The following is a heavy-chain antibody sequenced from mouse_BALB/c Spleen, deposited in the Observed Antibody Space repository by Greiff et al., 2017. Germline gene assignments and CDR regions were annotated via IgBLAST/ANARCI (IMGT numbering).Heavy chain of an antibody. CDR2: ISTYYGDA. Sequence: QVQLQQSGAELVRPGVSVKISCKGSGYTFTDYAMHWVKQSHAKSLEWIGVISTYYGDASYNQKFKGKATMTVDKSSSTAYMELARLTSEDSAIYYCARGSYDDAMDYWGQGTSVTVTS. J-gene: IGHJ4*01. CDR1: GYTFTDYA. D-gene: IGHD2-12*01. V-gene: IGHV1S137*01. CDR3: ARGSYDDAMDY.